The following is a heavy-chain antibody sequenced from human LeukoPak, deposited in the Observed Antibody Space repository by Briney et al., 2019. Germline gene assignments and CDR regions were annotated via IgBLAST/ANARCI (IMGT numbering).Heavy chain of an antibody. CDR1: GYTFTSYG. CDR2: ISAYNGNT. CDR3: AREGGSSGWYYYYYYYMDV. V-gene: IGHV1-18*01. Sequence: ASVKVSCKASGYTFTSYGISWVRQAPGQGLEWMGWISAYNGNTNYAQKLQGRVTMTTDTSTSTAYMELRSLRSDDTAVYYCAREGGSSGWYYYYYYYMDVWGKGTTVTVSS. J-gene: IGHJ6*03. D-gene: IGHD6-19*01.